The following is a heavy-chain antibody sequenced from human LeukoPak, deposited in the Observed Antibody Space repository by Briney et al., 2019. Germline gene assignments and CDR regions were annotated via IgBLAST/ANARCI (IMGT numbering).Heavy chain of an antibody. CDR2: ILYDGSNK. J-gene: IGHJ4*02. CDR3: AKDWYGSGSYDY. CDR1: GFTFSSYG. D-gene: IGHD3-10*01. Sequence: PGRSLRLSCAASGFTFSSYGMHWVRQAPGKGLEWVAVILYDGSNKYYADSVKGRFTISRDNSKNTLYLQMNSLRAEDTAVYYCAKDWYGSGSYDYWGQGTLVTVSS. V-gene: IGHV3-30*18.